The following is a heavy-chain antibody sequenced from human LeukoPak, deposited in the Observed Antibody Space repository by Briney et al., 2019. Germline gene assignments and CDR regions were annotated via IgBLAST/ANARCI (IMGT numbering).Heavy chain of an antibody. CDR2: INHSGST. V-gene: IGHV4-34*01. CDR3: GGSGEPEALGIHYYSTCV. D-gene: IGHD2-15*01. Sequence: PSETLSLTRAVQCGSLGGSYCGSIRQPPGKGLEWIGEINHSGSTNYNPSLKSRVTISVETSKNQFSLKLSSVTAADTAVYYCGGSGEPEALGIHYYSTCVCGKRTTVTVSS. CDR1: CGSLGGSY. J-gene: IGHJ6*04.